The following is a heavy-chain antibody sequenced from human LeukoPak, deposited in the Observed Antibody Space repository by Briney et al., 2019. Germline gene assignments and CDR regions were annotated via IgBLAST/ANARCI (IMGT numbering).Heavy chain of an antibody. Sequence: SETLSLTCTVSGGSISSYYWSWIRQPPGKGLGWIGYIYYSGSTNYNPSLKSRVTISVDTSKNQFSLKLSSVTAADTAVYYCARHGYYDSSGYYYRAFDIWGQGTMVTVSS. J-gene: IGHJ3*02. D-gene: IGHD3-22*01. CDR2: IYYSGST. V-gene: IGHV4-59*08. CDR1: GGSISSYY. CDR3: ARHGYYDSSGYYYRAFDI.